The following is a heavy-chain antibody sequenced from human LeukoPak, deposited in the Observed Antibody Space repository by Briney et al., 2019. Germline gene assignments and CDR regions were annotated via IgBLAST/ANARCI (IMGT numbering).Heavy chain of an antibody. J-gene: IGHJ4*02. CDR2: VNWNGGST. D-gene: IGHD7-27*01. Sequence: GGSLRLSCAASGFTFDDYGMSWVRQAPGNGLEWVSGVNWNGGSTGYADSVKGRFTISRDNAKNSLYLQMNSLRAEDTVLYYCARPSTGEFDYWGQGTLVTVSS. CDR1: GFTFDDYG. V-gene: IGHV3-20*04. CDR3: ARPSTGEFDY.